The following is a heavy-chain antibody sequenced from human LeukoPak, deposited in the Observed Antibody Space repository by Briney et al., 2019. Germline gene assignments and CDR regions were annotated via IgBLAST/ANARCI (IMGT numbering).Heavy chain of an antibody. CDR1: GGSFSGYY. CDR2: INHSGST. CDR3: ARAWVGYSSSPASYNWFDP. Sequence: SETLSLTCAVYGGSFSGYYWSWIRQPPGKGLEWIGEINHSGSTNYNPSLKSRVTISVDTSKDQFSLKLSSVTAADPAVYYCARAWVGYSSSPASYNWFDPWGQGTLVTVSS. J-gene: IGHJ5*02. D-gene: IGHD6-6*01. V-gene: IGHV4-34*01.